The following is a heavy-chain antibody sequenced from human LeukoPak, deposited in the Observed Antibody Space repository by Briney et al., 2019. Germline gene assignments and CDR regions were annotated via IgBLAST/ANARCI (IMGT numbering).Heavy chain of an antibody. J-gene: IGHJ3*02. CDR1: GYSFTSYW. CDR2: IYPGDSDT. CDR3: ATNTMFRGIHAFDI. D-gene: IGHD3-10*01. Sequence: GESLKISCKGSGYSFTSYWIGWVRQVPGKGLEWMGLIYPGDSDTRYSPSFQGQVTISADKSISTACLQWSSLKASDSAMYYCATNTMFRGIHAFDIWGQGTMVTVSS. V-gene: IGHV5-51*01.